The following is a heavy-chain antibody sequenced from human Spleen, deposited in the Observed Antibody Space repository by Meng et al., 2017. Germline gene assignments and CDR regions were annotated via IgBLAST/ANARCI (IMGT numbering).Heavy chain of an antibody. D-gene: IGHD5-12*01. Sequence: SVKVSCKASGGTFSSYAISWVRQAPGQGLEWMGGIIPIFGTANYAQKFQGRVTITADESTSTAYMELSSLRSEDTAVYYCARNPGSGYDQDYYYGMDVWGQGTTVTVSS. CDR2: IIPIFGTA. V-gene: IGHV1-69*13. J-gene: IGHJ6*02. CDR1: GGTFSSYA. CDR3: ARNPGSGYDQDYYYGMDV.